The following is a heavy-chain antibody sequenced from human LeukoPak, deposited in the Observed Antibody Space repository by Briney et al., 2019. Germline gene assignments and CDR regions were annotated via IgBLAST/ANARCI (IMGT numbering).Heavy chain of an antibody. D-gene: IGHD6-13*01. CDR2: ISTYNGNT. J-gene: IGHJ4*02. Sequence: GASLKVSCKPSGYSFAPSGIGWVGQAPGQGLEWMGWISTYNGNTYYAPKVQPRVTMTTATSTSTAYMALRSLTSDDTAVYYCAVTTSAGTDRSFYFDYWGQGTLVTVSS. CDR3: AVTTSAGTDRSFYFDY. CDR1: GYSFAPSG. V-gene: IGHV1-18*01.